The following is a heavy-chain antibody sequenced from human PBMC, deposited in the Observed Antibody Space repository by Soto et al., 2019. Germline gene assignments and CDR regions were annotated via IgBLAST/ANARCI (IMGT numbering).Heavy chain of an antibody. CDR1: GFTFSSYA. CDR2: ITYDGSNK. J-gene: IGHJ4*02. CDR3: AREGYCSGGSCAPGDY. Sequence: QVQLVESGGGVVQPGRSLRLSCAASGFTFSSYAMHWVRQAPGKGLEWVAVITYDGSNKYYADPVKGRVTISRDNSKNTMYLKMNSLRAKDTAVYYCAREGYCSGGSCAPGDYWGQGTLVTVSS. V-gene: IGHV3-30-3*01. D-gene: IGHD2-15*01.